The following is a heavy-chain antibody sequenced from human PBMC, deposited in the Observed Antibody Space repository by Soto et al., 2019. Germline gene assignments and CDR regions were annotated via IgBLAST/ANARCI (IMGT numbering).Heavy chain of an antibody. V-gene: IGHV3-64*01. CDR2: ISSNGGST. J-gene: IGHJ4*02. D-gene: IGHD2-2*01. CDR1: GFTFSSYA. Sequence: PGGSLRLSCAASGFTFSSYAMHWVRQAPGKGLEYVSAISSNGGSTYYANSVKGRFTISRDNSKNTLYLQMGSLRAEDMAVYYCARGIRPAANVAYYFDYWGQGTLVTVSS. CDR3: ARGIRPAANVAYYFDY.